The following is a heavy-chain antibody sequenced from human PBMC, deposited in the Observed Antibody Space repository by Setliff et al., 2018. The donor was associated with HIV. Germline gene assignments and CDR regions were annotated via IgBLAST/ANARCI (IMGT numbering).Heavy chain of an antibody. V-gene: IGHV1-69*10. Sequence: ASVKVSCKASGGTFSSYAISWVRQAPGQGLEWMGGIIPILGIANYAQKFQGRVTITTDESTSTAYMELSSLRPEDTAVYYCARGCRVGWAFTYGMDVWGQGTLVTVSS. CDR3: ARGCRVGWAFTYGMDV. D-gene: IGHD1-26*01. CDR1: GGTFSSYA. CDR2: IIPILGIA. J-gene: IGHJ6*02.